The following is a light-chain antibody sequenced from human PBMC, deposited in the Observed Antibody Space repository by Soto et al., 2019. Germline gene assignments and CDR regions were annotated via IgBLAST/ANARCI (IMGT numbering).Light chain of an antibody. CDR3: QQFYYYPHT. Sequence: DIQMTQSPSSVSASIGDTVTITCRASQDINVYLNWYQQKPGQVPEVLIYGASRLHVGVPSRFTGSGYGTDFTLTINNLQPEDFAIYYCQQFYYYPHTFGQGTKLEVK. CDR2: GAS. CDR1: QDINVY. J-gene: IGKJ2*01. V-gene: IGKV1-39*01.